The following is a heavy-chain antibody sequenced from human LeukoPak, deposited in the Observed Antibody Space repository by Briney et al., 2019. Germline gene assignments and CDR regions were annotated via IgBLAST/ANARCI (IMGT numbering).Heavy chain of an antibody. J-gene: IGHJ4*02. CDR3: ARDPYYDSSGYYLDY. CDR1: GFTFSSYG. D-gene: IGHD3-22*01. CDR2: IWYDGSNK. Sequence: GGSLRLSCAASGFTFSSYGMHWVRQAPGKGLEWVAVIWYDGSNKYYADSVKGRFTISRDNSKNTPYLQMNSLRAEDTAVYYCARDPYYDSSGYYLDYWGQGTLVTVSS. V-gene: IGHV3-33*01.